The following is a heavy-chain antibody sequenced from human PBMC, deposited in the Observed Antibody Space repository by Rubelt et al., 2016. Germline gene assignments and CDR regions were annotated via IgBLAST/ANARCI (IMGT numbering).Heavy chain of an antibody. V-gene: IGHV4-34*01. J-gene: IGHJ6*03. CDR2: VDHSGST. Sequence: QVQLQQWGAGLLKPSETLSLTCAVYGESFSGHYWNWIRQPPGKGLEWLGEVDHSGSTKYNPSLTSRVTISADTSKIQLSLRLNAVTAADTAWYFCAKRAIDESREFYYMDVWGKGTTVTVSS. CDR1: GESFSGHY. CDR3: AKRAIDESREFYYMDV. D-gene: IGHD3-22*01.